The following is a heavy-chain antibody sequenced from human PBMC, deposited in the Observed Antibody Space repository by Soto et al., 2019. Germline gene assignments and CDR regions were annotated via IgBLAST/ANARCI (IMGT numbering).Heavy chain of an antibody. J-gene: IGHJ6*02. Sequence: PGGSLRLSCAASGFTFNNYGMNWVRQAPGKGLEWVAIISNDGSNKYYIESVRGRFTISRDNSKNMLFLQMNSLRVEDTAVYFCTKDGGFDSDGSLYYYFYGMDVWGQGTTVTVSS. CDR3: TKDGGFDSDGSLYYYFYGMDV. D-gene: IGHD2-15*01. CDR2: ISNDGSNK. CDR1: GFTFNNYG. V-gene: IGHV3-30*18.